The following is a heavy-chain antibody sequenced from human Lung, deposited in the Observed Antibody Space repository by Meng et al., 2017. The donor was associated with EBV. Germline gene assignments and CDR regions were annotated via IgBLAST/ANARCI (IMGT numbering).Heavy chain of an antibody. CDR2: ISWDGGST. Sequence: EGQRVGSWVVLVQPGGSLRLSCAASGFTFDDYTMHWVRQAPGKGLEWVSLISWDGGSTYYADSVKGRFTISRDNSKNSLYLQMNSLRTEDTALYYCAKGQTGYGSGSYPDYWGQGTLVTVSS. D-gene: IGHD3-10*01. CDR1: GFTFDDYT. J-gene: IGHJ4*02. CDR3: AKGQTGYGSGSYPDY. V-gene: IGHV3-43*01.